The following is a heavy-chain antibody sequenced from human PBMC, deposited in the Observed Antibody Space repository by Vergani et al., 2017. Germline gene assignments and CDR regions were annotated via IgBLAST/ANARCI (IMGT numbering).Heavy chain of an antibody. V-gene: IGHV3-23*01. CDR3: AKGGYCSSTSCYSYFDY. CDR2: ISGSGGST. D-gene: IGHD2-2*02. Sequence: EVQLLESGGGLVQPGGSLRLSCAASGFTFSSYAMSWVRQAQGKGLEWVSAISGSGGSTYYADSVKGRFTISRDNSKNTLYLQMNSLRAEDTAVYYCAKGGYCSSTSCYSYFDYWGQGTLVTVSS. J-gene: IGHJ4*02. CDR1: GFTFSSYA.